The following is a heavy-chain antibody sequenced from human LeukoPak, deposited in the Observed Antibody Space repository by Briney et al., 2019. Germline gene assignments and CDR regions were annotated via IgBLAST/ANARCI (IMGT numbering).Heavy chain of an antibody. V-gene: IGHV3-23*01. Sequence: PGGSLRLSCAASGFTFSSYAMSWVRQAPGKGLEGVAAISGSGGSKYYADSVKGRFTISRDNSKNTLYLQMNSLRAEDTAVYYCAKEIWGSGHFDYWGQGTLVTVSS. CDR1: GFTFSSYA. CDR2: ISGSGGSK. D-gene: IGHD3-16*01. CDR3: AKEIWGSGHFDY. J-gene: IGHJ4*02.